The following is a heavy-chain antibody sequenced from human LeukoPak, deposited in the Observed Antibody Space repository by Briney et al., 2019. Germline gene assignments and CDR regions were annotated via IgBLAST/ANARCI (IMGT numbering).Heavy chain of an antibody. V-gene: IGHV3-23*01. D-gene: IGHD3-10*01. CDR3: AKDRNYGHYDY. Sequence: GSLHLSCAASGFPFSSYAMSGVRKAPGKGVEGVSAISGSGGSTYYADSVKGRFTISRDNSKNTLYLQMNSLRAEDTAVYYCAKDRNYGHYDYWGQGTLVTVSS. CDR2: ISGSGGST. J-gene: IGHJ4*02. CDR1: GFPFSSYA.